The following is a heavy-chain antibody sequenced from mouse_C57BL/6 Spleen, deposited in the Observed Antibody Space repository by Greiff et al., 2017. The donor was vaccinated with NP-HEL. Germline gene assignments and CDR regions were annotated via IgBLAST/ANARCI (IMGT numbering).Heavy chain of an antibody. V-gene: IGHV5-4*01. CDR2: ISDGGSYT. D-gene: IGHD4-1*01. CDR3: ARANWSFAY. J-gene: IGHJ3*01. Sequence: EVQLVESGGGLVKPGGSLKLSCAASGFTFSSYAMSWVRQTPEKRLEWVATISDGGSYTYYPDNVKGRFTISRDNAKNNLYLQIRHLKSEDTAMYYCARANWSFAYWGQGTLVTVSA. CDR1: GFTFSSYA.